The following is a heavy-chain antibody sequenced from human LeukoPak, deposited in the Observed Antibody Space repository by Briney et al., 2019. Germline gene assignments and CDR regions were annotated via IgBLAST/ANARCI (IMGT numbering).Heavy chain of an antibody. CDR2: IIPIFGTA. CDR3: ATLSNYDYYYYYMDV. Sequence: ASVKVSCKASGGTFSSYAISWVRQAPGQGLEWMGGIIPIFGTANYAQKFQGRVTITADESTSTAYMELSSLRSEDTAVYYCATLSNYDYYYYYMDVWGKGTTVTISS. CDR1: GGTFSSYA. D-gene: IGHD1-7*01. J-gene: IGHJ6*03. V-gene: IGHV1-69*01.